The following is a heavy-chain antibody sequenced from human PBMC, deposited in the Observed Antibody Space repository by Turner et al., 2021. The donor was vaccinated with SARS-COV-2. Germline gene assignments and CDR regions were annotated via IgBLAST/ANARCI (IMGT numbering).Heavy chain of an antibody. CDR2: IYSGGST. J-gene: IGHJ4*02. CDR1: GLTVSSNY. D-gene: IGHD3-22*01. V-gene: IGHV3-53*02. Sequence: VQLVETGGGSQQPGGPLRLTCAASGLTVSSNYIGWVRQAPVKGLEWVSIIYSGGSTYYAYSVKGRFTISRDNSKNTLYLQMNSLRAEDTAVYYCASGVYDTIRWGQGTLVTVSS. CDR3: ASGVYDTIR.